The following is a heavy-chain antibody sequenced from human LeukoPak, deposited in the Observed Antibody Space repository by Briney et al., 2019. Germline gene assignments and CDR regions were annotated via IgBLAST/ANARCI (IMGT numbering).Heavy chain of an antibody. CDR3: ARDQGYYYDSSGYRNFDY. CDR2: IYTSGST. Sequence: SETLSLTCTVSGVSISSYYWSWLRQPAGKGLEWIGRIYTSGSTNYNPSLKSRVTMSVDTSKNQFSLKLSSVTAADTAVYYCARDQGYYYDSSGYRNFDYWGQGTLVTVSS. J-gene: IGHJ4*02. V-gene: IGHV4-4*07. D-gene: IGHD3-22*01. CDR1: GVSISSYY.